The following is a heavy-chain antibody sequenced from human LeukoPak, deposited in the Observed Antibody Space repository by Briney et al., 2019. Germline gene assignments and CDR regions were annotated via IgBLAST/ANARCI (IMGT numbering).Heavy chain of an antibody. CDR3: AKDDSGSYYPYYYYMDV. V-gene: IGHV3-23*01. J-gene: IGHJ6*03. Sequence: GGSLRLSCVASGFTLSSYGMSWVRQAPGKGLDWVSTISGSGGRTYYADSVKGRFNISRDNYKNTLYLQMNSLRDEDKAVYYCAKDDSGSYYPYYYYMDVWGKGTTVTISS. CDR1: GFTLSSYG. D-gene: IGHD1-26*01. CDR2: ISGSGGRT.